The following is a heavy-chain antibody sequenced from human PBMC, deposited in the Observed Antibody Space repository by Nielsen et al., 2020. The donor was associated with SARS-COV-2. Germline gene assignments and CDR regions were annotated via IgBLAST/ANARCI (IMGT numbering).Heavy chain of an antibody. CDR1: GFTFSSYW. D-gene: IGHD6-13*01. Sequence: GESLKISCAASGFTFSSYWMHWVRQAPGKGLVWVSRINSDGSSTSYADSVKGRFTISRDNAKNTLYLQMNSLRAEDTAVYYCARGSDSSSWYEYYYYYYGMDVWGQGTTVTSP. CDR2: INSDGSST. CDR3: ARGSDSSSWYEYYYYYYGMDV. J-gene: IGHJ6*02. V-gene: IGHV3-74*01.